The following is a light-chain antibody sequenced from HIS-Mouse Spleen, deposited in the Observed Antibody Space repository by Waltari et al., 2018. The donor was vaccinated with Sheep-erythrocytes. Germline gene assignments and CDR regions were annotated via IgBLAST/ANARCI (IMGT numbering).Light chain of an antibody. CDR2: DAS. J-gene: IGKJ2*01. V-gene: IGKV3-11*01. Sequence: EIVLTQSPATLSLSPGERATLSRRASQSVSSYLALYQQKPGKTPRLLIYDASNRATVLPARFSGSGSGTDLTLTISSLEPEDFAVYYCQQRSNWYTFGQGTKLEIK. CDR3: QQRSNWYT. CDR1: QSVSSY.